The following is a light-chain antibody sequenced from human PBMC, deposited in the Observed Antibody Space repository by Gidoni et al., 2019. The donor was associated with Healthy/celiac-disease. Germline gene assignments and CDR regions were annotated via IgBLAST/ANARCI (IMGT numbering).Light chain of an antibody. CDR1: QSLLHSNGYNY. CDR3: MQALQTPPT. CDR2: LGS. V-gene: IGKV2-28*01. J-gene: IGKJ5*01. Sequence: DIVMTQSPLSLPVTPGEPASISCRSSQSLLHSNGYNYLDWYLQQPGQSPQLLIYLGSNRASGVPDRFSGSGSGTDFTLKISRVEAEDVGVYYCMQALQTPPTFGQXTRLEIK.